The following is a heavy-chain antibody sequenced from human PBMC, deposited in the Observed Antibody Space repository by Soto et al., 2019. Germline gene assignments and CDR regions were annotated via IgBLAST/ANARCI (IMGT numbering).Heavy chain of an antibody. CDR3: TRSAYMDV. D-gene: IGHD2-2*01. V-gene: IGHV3-48*01. Sequence: EGSLRLSCAASGFTFSTYSMNWVRQAPGKGLEWVSYISSGSSTIYYADSVKGRFTISRDNAKNSLYLQMDSLRAEDTAVYYATRSAYMDVWGTGTTVTVSS. CDR2: ISSGSSTI. J-gene: IGHJ6*03. CDR1: GFTFSTYS.